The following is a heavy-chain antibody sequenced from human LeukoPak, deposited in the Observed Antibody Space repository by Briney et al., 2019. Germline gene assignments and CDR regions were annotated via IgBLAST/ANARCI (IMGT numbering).Heavy chain of an antibody. CDR3: ARDDIAARQGVFDY. CDR2: INPNSGGT. V-gene: IGHV1-2*02. D-gene: IGHD6-6*01. CDR1: GYTFTGYY. J-gene: IGHJ4*02. Sequence: GASVKVSCKASGYTFTGYYMHWVRQAPGQGLEWMGWINPNSGGTNYAQKFQGRVTMTRDTSISTAYMELSRLRSDDTAVYYCARDDIAARQGVFDYWGQGTLVTVSS.